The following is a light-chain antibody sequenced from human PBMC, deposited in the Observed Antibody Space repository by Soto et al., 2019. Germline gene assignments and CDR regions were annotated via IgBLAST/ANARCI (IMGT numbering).Light chain of an antibody. J-gene: IGKJ5*01. CDR1: QSISNY. CDR3: QQSFGTPII. V-gene: IGKV1-39*01. CDR2: AAS. Sequence: DIQMTQSPFSLSAPVGDRVTITCRASQSISNYLNWYQQKQGKAPKLLIYAASTLQSGVPSRFSGSGSVTDFTLTLSSLQPEDSATYYCQQSFGTPIIFGQGTRLDIK.